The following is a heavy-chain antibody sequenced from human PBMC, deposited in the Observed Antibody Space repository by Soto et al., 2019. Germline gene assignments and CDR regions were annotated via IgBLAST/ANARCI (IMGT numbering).Heavy chain of an antibody. CDR1: GYTFTDYY. J-gene: IGHJ6*02. V-gene: IGHV1-2*04. CDR3: ARVPRGVYYGMDV. Sequence: QVQLVQSGAEVKKPGASVKVSCKASGYTFTDYYMHWVRQAPGQRLEWMGWINPNCGTTNYAQKFQGWVTMTRDTSITTVYMEVSRLRSDDTAVYYCARVPRGVYYGMDVWGQGTTVTVSS. CDR2: INPNCGTT. D-gene: IGHD3-10*01.